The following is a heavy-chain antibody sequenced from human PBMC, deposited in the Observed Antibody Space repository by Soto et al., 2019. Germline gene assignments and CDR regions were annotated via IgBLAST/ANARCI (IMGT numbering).Heavy chain of an antibody. CDR1: GFTFSSYA. CDR3: ARQGRAVSSYYFDY. CDR2: ISSNGGST. Sequence: EVQLVESGGGLVQPGGSLRLSCAASGFTFSSYAMLWVRQAPGKGLEYVSAISSNGGSTYYANSVKGRFTISRDNSKNTLYLQMGSLRAEDRAVYYCARQGRAVSSYYFDYWGQGTLVTVSS. D-gene: IGHD3-10*01. V-gene: IGHV3-64*01. J-gene: IGHJ4*02.